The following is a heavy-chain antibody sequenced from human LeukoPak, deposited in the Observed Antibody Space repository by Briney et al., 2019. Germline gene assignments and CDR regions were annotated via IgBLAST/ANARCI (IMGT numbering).Heavy chain of an antibody. Sequence: GESLKISCKGSEYTFTAYWIGWVRQLPGKGLEWMGIIYPGDSDTRYSPSFQGQVTISADKSISTAYLQWSSLKASDTAMYYCARRVAGTEGDYWGQGTLVTVSS. CDR3: ARRVAGTEGDY. CDR1: EYTFTAYW. D-gene: IGHD6-19*01. J-gene: IGHJ4*02. V-gene: IGHV5-51*01. CDR2: IYPGDSDT.